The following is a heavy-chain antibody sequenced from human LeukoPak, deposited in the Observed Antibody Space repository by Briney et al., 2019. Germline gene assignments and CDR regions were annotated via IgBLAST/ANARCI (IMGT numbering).Heavy chain of an antibody. V-gene: IGHV3-53*01. J-gene: IGHJ3*02. D-gene: IGHD1-26*01. CDR1: GFTVSSSY. CDR2: LYSGGST. Sequence: PGGSLRLSCAASGFTVSSSYMSWVRQAPGKGLEWVSVLYSGGSTYYADSVKGRFTISRDNSKNTLYLQMNSLRAEDTAVYYCAISHRGSNSLCFDIWGQGTKVTVSS. CDR3: AISHRGSNSLCFDI.